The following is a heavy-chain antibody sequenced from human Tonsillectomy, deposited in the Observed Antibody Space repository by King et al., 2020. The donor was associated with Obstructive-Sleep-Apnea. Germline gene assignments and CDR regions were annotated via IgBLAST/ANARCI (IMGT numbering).Heavy chain of an antibody. CDR2: ISYDGSNK. D-gene: IGHD4-17*01. CDR1: GFTFSNYA. Sequence: VQLVESGGGVVQPGRSLRLSCAASGFTFSNYAMHWVRQAPGKGLEWVAVISYDGSNKYYADSVKGRFTISRDNSKNTLYLQMNSLRAEDSAVYYCPREQYADYYFDYWGQGTLGTVSS. CDR3: PREQYADYYFDY. J-gene: IGHJ4*02. V-gene: IGHV3-30-3*01.